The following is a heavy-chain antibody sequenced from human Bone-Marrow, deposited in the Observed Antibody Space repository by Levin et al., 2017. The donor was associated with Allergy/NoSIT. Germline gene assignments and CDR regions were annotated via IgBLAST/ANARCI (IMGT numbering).Heavy chain of an antibody. CDR3: ARDQDGDYGYDAFDI. D-gene: IGHD4-17*01. CDR2: INWNGGST. V-gene: IGHV3-20*04. CDR1: GFTFDDYG. Sequence: GGSLILSCAASGFTFDDYGMSWVRQAPGKGLEWVSGINWNGGSTGYADSVKGRFTISRDNAKNSLYLQMNSLRAEDTALYYCARDQDGDYGYDAFDIWGQGTMVTVSS. J-gene: IGHJ3*02.